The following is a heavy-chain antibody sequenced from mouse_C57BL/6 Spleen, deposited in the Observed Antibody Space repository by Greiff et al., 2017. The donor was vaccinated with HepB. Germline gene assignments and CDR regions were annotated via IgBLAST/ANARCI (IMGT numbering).Heavy chain of an antibody. CDR3: AREIGGSSYNAMDY. Sequence: VQLQESGAELARPGASVKLSCKASGYTFTSYGISWVKQRTGQGLEWIGEIYPRSGNTYYNEKFKGKATLTADKSSSTAYMELRSLTSKDSAVYFCAREIGGSSYNAMDYWGQGTSVTVSS. D-gene: IGHD1-1*01. CDR2: IYPRSGNT. J-gene: IGHJ4*01. V-gene: IGHV1-81*01. CDR1: GYTFTSYG.